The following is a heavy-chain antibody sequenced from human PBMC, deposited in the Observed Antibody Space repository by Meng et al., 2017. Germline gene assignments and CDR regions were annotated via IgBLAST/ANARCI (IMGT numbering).Heavy chain of an antibody. CDR2: INHSGRT. CDR1: GGCVSGYE. V-gene: IGHV4-34*01. Sequence: QGEGPQWGAGRLKTSESLSITCAVDGGCVSGYEWRWFRQTTGKGLEWIGEINHSGRTNYHPSLQSRVTISVDTSKNQFSLKLSSVTAADTAVYYCAREVVAALDYWGQGTLVTVSS. J-gene: IGHJ4*02. D-gene: IGHD2-15*01. CDR3: AREVVAALDY.